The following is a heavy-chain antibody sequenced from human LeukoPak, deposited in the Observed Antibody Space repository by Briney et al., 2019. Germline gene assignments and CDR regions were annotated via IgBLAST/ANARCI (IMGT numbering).Heavy chain of an antibody. Sequence: SETLSLTCAVYGGSFSGYYWNWIRQPPGKGLEWIGEINHSRNTNYNPSLKSRVTISLDTSKNQFSLKLSSVTAADTAVYYCARDRYNWNGEDYWGQGTLVTVSS. CDR2: INHSRNT. J-gene: IGHJ4*02. D-gene: IGHD1-20*01. CDR3: ARDRYNWNGEDY. V-gene: IGHV4-34*01. CDR1: GGSFSGYY.